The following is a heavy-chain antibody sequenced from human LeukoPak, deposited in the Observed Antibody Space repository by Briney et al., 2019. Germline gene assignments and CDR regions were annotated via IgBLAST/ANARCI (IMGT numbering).Heavy chain of an antibody. CDR1: GFTFSSFW. V-gene: IGHV3-74*01. Sequence: PGGSLRLSCAASGFTFSSFWMHWVRQAPGKGLVWVSRINRDGTGASYADSVKGRFTISRDNAKNTLYLQMNSLRAEDTAVYYCARGFASSRHFDYWGQGSLVTVSS. CDR2: INRDGTGA. J-gene: IGHJ4*02. D-gene: IGHD6-13*01. CDR3: ARGFASSRHFDY.